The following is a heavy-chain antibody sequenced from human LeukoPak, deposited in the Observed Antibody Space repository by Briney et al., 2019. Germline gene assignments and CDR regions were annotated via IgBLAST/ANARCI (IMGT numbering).Heavy chain of an antibody. CDR2: IYYSGST. Sequence: SETLSLTCAVYGGSFSGYYWSWIRQPPGKGLEWIGYIYYSGSTNYNPSLKSRVTISVDTSKNQFSLKLSSVTAADTAVYYCARIYGDYWGQGTLVTVSS. J-gene: IGHJ4*02. V-gene: IGHV4-59*01. CDR1: GGSFSGYY. CDR3: ARIYGDY. D-gene: IGHD4-17*01.